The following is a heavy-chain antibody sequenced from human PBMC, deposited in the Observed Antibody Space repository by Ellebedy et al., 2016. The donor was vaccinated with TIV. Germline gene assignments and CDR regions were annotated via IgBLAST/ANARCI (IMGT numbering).Heavy chain of an antibody. D-gene: IGHD4-17*01. J-gene: IGHJ6*02. Sequence: AASVKVSCKASGYTFTSDYMHWVRQAPGQGLEWMGIINPSGGSTSYAQKFQGRVTMTRDTSTSTVYMELSSLRSEDTAVYYCARALGDYAQVDYYYGMDVWGQGTTVTVSS. CDR1: GYTFTSDY. V-gene: IGHV1-46*01. CDR3: ARALGDYAQVDYYYGMDV. CDR2: INPSGGST.